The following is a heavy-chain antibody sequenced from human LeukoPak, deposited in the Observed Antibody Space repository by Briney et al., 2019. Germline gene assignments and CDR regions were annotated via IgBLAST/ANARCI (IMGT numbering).Heavy chain of an antibody. V-gene: IGHV4-61*02. D-gene: IGHD4-23*01. J-gene: IGHJ4*02. CDR2: IYTSGTT. CDR1: GGSISSGIYY. Sequence: PPQSLSLTCPVPGGSISSGIYYWGWTRQPAGRGLEWIGRIYTSGTTNYNPCVKSRVTISVDTAKNQFSLKLSSVTAADTAVYYCARTDKNWVYGGFDYWGQGTLVTVSS. CDR3: ARTDKNWVYGGFDY.